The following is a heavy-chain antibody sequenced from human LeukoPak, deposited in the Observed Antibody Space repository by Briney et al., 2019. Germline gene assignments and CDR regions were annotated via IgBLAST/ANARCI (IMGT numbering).Heavy chain of an antibody. Sequence: SETLSLTCTVSGGSISSGGYYWSWIRQPAGKGLEWIGRIYTSGTTNSHPSSKSRVSISVDTSKNQFSLKVSSVTAADTAVYHCERVILYYESSGSGAFDIWGQGTMVTVSS. V-gene: IGHV4-61*02. CDR1: GGSISSGGYY. CDR3: ERVILYYESSGSGAFDI. D-gene: IGHD3-22*01. CDR2: IYTSGTT. J-gene: IGHJ3*02.